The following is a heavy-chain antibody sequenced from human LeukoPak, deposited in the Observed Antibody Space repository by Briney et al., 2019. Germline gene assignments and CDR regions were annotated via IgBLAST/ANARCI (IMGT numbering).Heavy chain of an antibody. D-gene: IGHD2-2*01. CDR2: KYYSGSA. V-gene: IGHV4-31*03. J-gene: IGHJ3*02. CDR3: ATPYCSSLSCLDVFNM. Sequence: SQTLSLTCNVSGVSVSDGRYYWAWIRQHPGKGLEWIGYKYYSGSAKYNPSLKSRLTISIDTAKNQFSLQLSSVTAADTATYYCATPYCSSLSCLDVFNMWGQGTRVTVSS. CDR1: GVSVSDGRYY.